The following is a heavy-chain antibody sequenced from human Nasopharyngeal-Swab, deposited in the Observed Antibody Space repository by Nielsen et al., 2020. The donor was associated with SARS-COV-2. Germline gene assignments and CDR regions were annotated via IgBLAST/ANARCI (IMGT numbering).Heavy chain of an antibody. J-gene: IGHJ4*02. V-gene: IGHV3-33*01. D-gene: IGHD5-24*01. Sequence: GESLKISCAASGFTFSSYGMHWVRQAPGKGLEWVAVIWYDGSNKYYADSVKGRFTISRDNSKNTLYLQMNSLRAEDTAVYYCARESETAKILDYWGQGTLVTVSS. CDR3: ARESETAKILDY. CDR2: IWYDGSNK. CDR1: GFTFSSYG.